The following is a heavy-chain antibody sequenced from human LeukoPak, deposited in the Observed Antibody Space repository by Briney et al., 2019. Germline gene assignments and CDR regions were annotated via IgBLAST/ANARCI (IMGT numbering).Heavy chain of an antibody. CDR2: IYYSERT. V-gene: IGHV4-59*01. Sequence: SETLSLTCTVSGGSISTYYWSWIQQPPGKGLEWIGYIYYSERTDYNPFLKSRVTISVDTSKNQFSLKVSSVTAADTAVYYCARLRGQTTDRRYVDYWGQGTLVTVSS. CDR3: ARLRGQTTDRRYVDY. D-gene: IGHD1-7*01. CDR1: GGSISTYY. J-gene: IGHJ4*02.